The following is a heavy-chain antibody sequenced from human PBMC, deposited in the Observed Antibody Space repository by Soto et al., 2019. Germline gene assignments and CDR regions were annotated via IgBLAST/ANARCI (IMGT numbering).Heavy chain of an antibody. Sequence: QVQLQESGPGLVKPSETLSLTCTVSGDSMNNYYWSWIRQPPGKGLEWIGFMYYSGKTYYNPSLKSRVAISVDTSKNYFSLNLSAVIAADTAVYYCVRRMREASGIFDYWGQGILVTVSS. CDR3: VRRMREASGIFDY. D-gene: IGHD3-16*01. CDR1: GDSMNNYY. J-gene: IGHJ4*02. V-gene: IGHV4-59*01. CDR2: MYYSGKT.